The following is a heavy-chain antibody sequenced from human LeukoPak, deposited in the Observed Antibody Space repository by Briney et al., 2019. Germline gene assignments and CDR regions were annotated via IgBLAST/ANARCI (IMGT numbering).Heavy chain of an antibody. Sequence: PGGSLRLSCAASGFTFSSYSMNWVREAPGKGLGWVSSISSSSSYIYYADSVKGRFTISRDNAKNSLYLQMNSLRAEDTAVNYCARVHYGSGSYYNDDYWGQGTLVTVSS. CDR2: ISSSSSYI. J-gene: IGHJ4*02. CDR1: GFTFSSYS. D-gene: IGHD3-10*01. CDR3: ARVHYGSGSYYNDDY. V-gene: IGHV3-21*01.